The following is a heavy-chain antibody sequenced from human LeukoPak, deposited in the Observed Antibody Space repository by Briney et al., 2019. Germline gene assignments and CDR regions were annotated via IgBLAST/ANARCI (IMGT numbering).Heavy chain of an antibody. J-gene: IGHJ4*02. Sequence: GGSLRLSCAASGSTFSSYSMNWVRQAPGKGLEWVSSISSSSSYIYYADSVKGRFTISRDNAKNSLYLQMNSLRAEDTAVYYCAREGGWLQRYYFDYWGQGTLVTVSS. D-gene: IGHD5-24*01. V-gene: IGHV3-21*01. CDR1: GSTFSSYS. CDR3: AREGGWLQRYYFDY. CDR2: ISSSSSYI.